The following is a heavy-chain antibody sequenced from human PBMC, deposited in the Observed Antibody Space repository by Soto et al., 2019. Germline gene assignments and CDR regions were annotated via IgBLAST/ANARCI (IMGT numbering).Heavy chain of an antibody. V-gene: IGHV3-9*01. CDR2: ISWDSAVI. D-gene: IGHD6-13*01. Sequence: EMELVESGGGFIEPGRSLRLSCAASGFTFDDYAIHWVRQDPGKGLEWVSGISWDSAVIDYAVSVKGRFTIGRDNARNSLYLHMNNLRPEDTALYFCAKDRGSSSWDPIFDFWGRGTLVTVSS. CDR3: AKDRGSSSWDPIFDF. J-gene: IGHJ4*02. CDR1: GFTFDDYA.